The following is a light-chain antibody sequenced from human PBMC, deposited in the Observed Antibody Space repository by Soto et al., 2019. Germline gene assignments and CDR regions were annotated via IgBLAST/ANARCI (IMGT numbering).Light chain of an antibody. Sequence: QSALTQPASVSGSPGQSITISCTGTTSDVGGYNYVSWYQQHPGKAPKLLIYEVDNRPSGVSNRFSGSKSGNTASLTISGLQAEDEAHYYCQSYDNSLRGWVFGGGTKLTVL. CDR2: EVD. V-gene: IGLV2-14*01. J-gene: IGLJ3*02. CDR1: TSDVGGYNY. CDR3: QSYDNSLRGWV.